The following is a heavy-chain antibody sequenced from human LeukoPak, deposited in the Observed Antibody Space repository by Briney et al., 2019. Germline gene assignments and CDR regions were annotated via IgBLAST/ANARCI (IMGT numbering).Heavy chain of an antibody. CDR2: IFYKGTT. Sequence: SETLFLTCTVSSGSINSYHWSWIRQTPDQGLEWIGYIFYKGTTNYNPSLKSRVTISLDTSKNQFSLKLTSVTAADTAVYYCARLIAVTGKVDYFDSWGLGTLVTVSS. J-gene: IGHJ4*02. V-gene: IGHV4-59*01. CDR1: SGSINSYH. CDR3: ARLIAVTGKVDYFDS. D-gene: IGHD6-19*01.